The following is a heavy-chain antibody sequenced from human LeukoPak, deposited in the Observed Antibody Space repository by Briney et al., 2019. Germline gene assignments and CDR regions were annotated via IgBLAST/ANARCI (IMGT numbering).Heavy chain of an antibody. CDR1: GFTFRSYG. J-gene: IGHJ4*02. V-gene: IGHV3-30*18. CDR3: AKGRGYDFWSGYSSFDY. Sequence: GGSLRLSCAASGFTFRSYGMPWVRQAPGKGLERVAVISYDGSNKYYADAVKGRFTISRDNSKKTLYLQMNSLRAEDTAVYYCAKGRGYDFWSGYSSFDYWGQGTLVTVSS. CDR2: ISYDGSNK. D-gene: IGHD3-3*01.